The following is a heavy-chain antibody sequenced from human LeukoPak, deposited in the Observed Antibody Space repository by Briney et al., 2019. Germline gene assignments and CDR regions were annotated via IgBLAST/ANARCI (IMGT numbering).Heavy chain of an antibody. J-gene: IGHJ4*02. CDR3: ARGWSGGPDS. Sequence: GGSLRLSCAASGFTFSSKWMHWVRQRPGRGLEWVSRISPEGSTTTYADSVKARFTISRDNAKNTLFLQMNSLRAEDTAVYYCARGWSGGPDSWGRGTLVTVSS. D-gene: IGHD2-15*01. V-gene: IGHV3-74*01. CDR1: GFTFSSKW. CDR2: ISPEGSTT.